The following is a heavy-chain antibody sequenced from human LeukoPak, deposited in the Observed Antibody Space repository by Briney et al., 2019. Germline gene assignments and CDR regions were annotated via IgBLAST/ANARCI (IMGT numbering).Heavy chain of an antibody. CDR1: GFTFSSYA. V-gene: IGHV3-30-3*01. J-gene: IGHJ4*02. Sequence: GGSLRLSCAASGFTFSSYAMHWVRQAPGKGLDRVAVISYDRSNKYYADSVKGRFTISRDNSKNTLYLQMSSLRAEDTAVYYCARYASVTFGGVIATTTSYFDCWGQGTLVTVSS. CDR3: ARYASVTFGGVIATTTSYFDC. CDR2: ISYDRSNK. D-gene: IGHD3-16*02.